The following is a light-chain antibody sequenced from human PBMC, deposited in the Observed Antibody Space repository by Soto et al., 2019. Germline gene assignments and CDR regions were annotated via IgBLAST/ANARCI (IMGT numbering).Light chain of an antibody. V-gene: IGKV3D-15*01. CDR3: QQYNNWPLT. J-gene: IGKJ4*01. CDR2: GAS. Sequence: EIVMTQSPVTRSVSPGERATLSCRASQSVSDNLAWYQQKPGQAPRLLFYGASTRATDIPVRFSGSGSGTEFTLTISSLQSEDFAVYYCQQYNNWPLTFGGGPKVDIK. CDR1: QSVSDN.